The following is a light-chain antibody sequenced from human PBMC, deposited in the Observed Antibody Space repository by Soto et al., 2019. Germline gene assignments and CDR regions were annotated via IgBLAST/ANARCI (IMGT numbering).Light chain of an antibody. Sequence: EIVMTQSPASLSVSPGERATLSCTASHSVNRYLAWYQQMPGQAPRLLIHGASTLAIGVPARFSGSGSGTEFTLTISSLQSEDSAIYYCQQYKNWPWTFGQGSKVEI. CDR1: HSVNRY. CDR2: GAS. CDR3: QQYKNWPWT. V-gene: IGKV3-15*01. J-gene: IGKJ1*01.